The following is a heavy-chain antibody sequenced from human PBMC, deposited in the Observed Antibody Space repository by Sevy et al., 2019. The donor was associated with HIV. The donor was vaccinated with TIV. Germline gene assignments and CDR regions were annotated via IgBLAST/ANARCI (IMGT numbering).Heavy chain of an antibody. CDR1: GFTFSSYG. CDR2: IWFDGSNT. V-gene: IGHV3-33*01. J-gene: IGHJ4*02. Sequence: GGSLRLSCAASGFTFSSYGMHWVRQGPGKGLEWVAVIWFDGSNTYCADSVKRRFTISRDIAKNTLHLQMNSLSAEDTAVYYCARDLEFYDSGDYGPAFMPDYWGQGTLVTVSS. D-gene: IGHD4-17*01. CDR3: ARDLEFYDSGDYGPAFMPDY.